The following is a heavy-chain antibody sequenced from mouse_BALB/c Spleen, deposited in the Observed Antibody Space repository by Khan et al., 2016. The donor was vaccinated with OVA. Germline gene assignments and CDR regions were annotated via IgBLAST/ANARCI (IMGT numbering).Heavy chain of an antibody. D-gene: IGHD1-1*01. V-gene: IGHV5-6*01. CDR2: ISSGGSYT. Sequence: EVELVESGGDLVKPEGSLKLSCAASGFTFSTYGMSWVRQTPDKRLEWVATISSGGSYTYYPDRVSGRFIISRDNAKKTLYLQMSSLKSEDTAMFYCARLAYYYDSEGFAYWGRGTLVTVSA. J-gene: IGHJ3*01. CDR1: GFTFSTYG. CDR3: ARLAYYYDSEGFAY.